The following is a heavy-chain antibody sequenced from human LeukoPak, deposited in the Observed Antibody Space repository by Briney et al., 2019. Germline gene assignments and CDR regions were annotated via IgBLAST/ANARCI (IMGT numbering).Heavy chain of an antibody. V-gene: IGHV1-18*04. Sequence: GASVKVSCKASGYTFTSYGISWVRQAPGQGLEWMGWISAYNGNTNYAQKLQGRVTMTTDTSTSTAYMELRSLRSDDTAVYYCARVNYELLQYYDILTRGAFDIWGQGTMVTVSS. CDR2: ISAYNGNT. D-gene: IGHD3-9*01. CDR1: GYTFTSYG. CDR3: ARVNYELLQYYDILTRGAFDI. J-gene: IGHJ3*02.